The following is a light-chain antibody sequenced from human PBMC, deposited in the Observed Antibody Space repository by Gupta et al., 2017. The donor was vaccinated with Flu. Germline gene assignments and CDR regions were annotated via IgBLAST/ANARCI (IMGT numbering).Light chain of an antibody. CDR1: SGHSTYD. V-gene: IGLV4-69*01. Sequence: VLPHSPSTTASPAASVQLTCTLSSGHSTYDIAWHLPQPEKGPRYLMALHDDGRHTKGDGSPDRFSGSSSGAERDLSMSSSKSEDEDDYYCQTWGTGYVVFGGGTKLTVL. CDR2: LHDDGRH. J-gene: IGLJ2*01. CDR3: QTWGTGYVV.